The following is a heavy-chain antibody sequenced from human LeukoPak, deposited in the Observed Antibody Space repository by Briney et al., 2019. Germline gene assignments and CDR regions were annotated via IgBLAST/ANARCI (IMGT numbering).Heavy chain of an antibody. V-gene: IGHV1-58*02. J-gene: IGHJ6*03. Sequence: SVKVSCKXSGFTFTSSAMQWVQQPRGKRGEWIGWIVVGSGNTNYAQKFQERVTITRDMSTSTAYMELSSLRSEDTAVYYCAADGGLTKAPEIGYYYYYMDVWGKGTTVTVSS. CDR1: GFTFTSSA. CDR3: AADGGLTKAPEIGYYYYYMDV. D-gene: IGHD4-23*01. CDR2: IVVGSGNT.